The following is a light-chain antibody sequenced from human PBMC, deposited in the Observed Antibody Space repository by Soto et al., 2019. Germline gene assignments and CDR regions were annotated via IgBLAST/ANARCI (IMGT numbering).Light chain of an antibody. CDR3: QQYVSSPFT. J-gene: IGKJ3*01. Sequence: EVVLTQSPGTLSLSPGGRASLFCRASQTVIPYLAWYQQKPGQAPRLLIYGASRRATGIPDRFSGSWSETDFTLTISRLEPEDFAVYYCQQYVSSPFTFGPGTKVDIK. V-gene: IGKV3-20*01. CDR1: QTVIPY. CDR2: GAS.